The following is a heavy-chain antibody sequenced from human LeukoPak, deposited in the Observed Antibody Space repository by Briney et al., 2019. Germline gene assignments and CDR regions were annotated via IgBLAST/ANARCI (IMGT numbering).Heavy chain of an antibody. V-gene: IGHV3-21*01. Sequence: GGSLRLSCAASGFTFSSYSMNWVRQAPGKGLEWVSSISSSSSYIYYADSVKGRFTISRDNAKNSLYLQMNSLRAEDTAVYYCARERGGKQQLVFDYWAREPWSPSPQ. CDR3: ARERGGKQQLVFDY. J-gene: IGHJ4*02. CDR1: GFTFSSYS. CDR2: ISSSSSYI. D-gene: IGHD6-13*01.